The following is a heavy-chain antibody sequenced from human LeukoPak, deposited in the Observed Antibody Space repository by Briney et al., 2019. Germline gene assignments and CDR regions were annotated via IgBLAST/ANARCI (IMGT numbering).Heavy chain of an antibody. CDR3: ARVIKERSSGWYDY. Sequence: ASVKVSCKAPGYTFTGYYMHWVRQAPGQGLEWMGWINPNSGGTNYAQKFQGRVTMTRDTSISTAYMELSRLRSDDTAVYYCARVIKERSSGWYDYWGQGTLVTVSS. CDR1: GYTFTGYY. V-gene: IGHV1-2*02. D-gene: IGHD6-19*01. J-gene: IGHJ4*02. CDR2: INPNSGGT.